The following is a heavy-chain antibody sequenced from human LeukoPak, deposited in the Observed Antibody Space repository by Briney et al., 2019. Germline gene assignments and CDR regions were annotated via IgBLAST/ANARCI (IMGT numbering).Heavy chain of an antibody. D-gene: IGHD5-18*01. J-gene: IGHJ4*02. CDR2: IYYSGST. V-gene: IGHV4-39*02. CDR1: GGSISSSSYY. CDR3: AREGCGYKNYFFDY. Sequence: PSETLSLTCTVSGGSISSSSYYWGWIRQPPGKGLEWIGSIYYSGSTYYNPSLKSRVTISVDTSKNQFSLKLTSVTASDTALYYCAREGCGYKNYFFDYWGQGTLVSVSS.